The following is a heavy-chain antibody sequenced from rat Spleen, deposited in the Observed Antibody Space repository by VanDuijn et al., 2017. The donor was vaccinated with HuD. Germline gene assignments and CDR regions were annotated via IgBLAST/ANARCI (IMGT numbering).Heavy chain of an antibody. J-gene: IGHJ4*01. V-gene: IGHV5-29*01. CDR3: VRHGRGKISYYYVLDA. D-gene: IGHD4-5*01. CDR1: GFTFSDHY. CDR2: INYDGSST. Sequence: EVQLVESDGGLVQPGRSLKLSCAASGFTFSDHYVAWVRQAPMKGLEWVASINYDGSSTFYRDSVRDRFTISRDNAKSTLYLQVDSLKSEDTATYYCVRHGRGKISYYYVLDAWGQGASVTVSS.